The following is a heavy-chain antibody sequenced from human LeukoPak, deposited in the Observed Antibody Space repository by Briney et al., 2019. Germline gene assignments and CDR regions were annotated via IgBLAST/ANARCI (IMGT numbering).Heavy chain of an antibody. CDR2: IKSKANGETT. Sequence: GGSLRLSCAASGFTFSNAWMSWVRQAPGRGLEWVSLIKSKANGETTHYAAPVKGRFTISRDDSENTLFLQMNSLKTEDTAVYYCVTERAGAFENWGQGTLVTVSS. CDR1: GFTFSNAW. V-gene: IGHV3-15*01. J-gene: IGHJ4*02. CDR3: VTERAGAFEN. D-gene: IGHD6-19*01.